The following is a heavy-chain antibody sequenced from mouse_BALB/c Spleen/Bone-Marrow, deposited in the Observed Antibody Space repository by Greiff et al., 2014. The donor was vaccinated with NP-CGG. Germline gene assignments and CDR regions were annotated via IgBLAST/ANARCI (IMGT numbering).Heavy chain of an antibody. CDR3: ARGGRRLDY. CDR1: GYAFSSSW. D-gene: IGHD2-2*01. J-gene: IGHJ2*01. Sequence: QVQLQQPGPELVKPGASVKISCKASGYAFSSSWMNWVKQRPGQGLEWIGRIYPGDGDTNYNGKFKGKATLTADKSSSTAYMQLSSLTSVDSAVYFCARGGRRLDYWGQGTTLTVSS. CDR2: IYPGDGDT. V-gene: IGHV1-82*01.